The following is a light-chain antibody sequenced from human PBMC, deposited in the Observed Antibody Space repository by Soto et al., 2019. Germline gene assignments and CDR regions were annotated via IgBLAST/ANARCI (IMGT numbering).Light chain of an antibody. CDR2: DAS. J-gene: IGKJ5*01. CDR1: HSVSNY. V-gene: IGKV3-11*01. CDR3: QQRSDWPRIT. Sequence: EIVLTQSPAPLSLSPGERATLSCRASHSVSNYLAWYQQKPGQAPRLLIFDASNRATGIPARFSGSGSGTDFTLTISSLEPEDFAVYYCQQRSDWPRITFGQGTRLEI.